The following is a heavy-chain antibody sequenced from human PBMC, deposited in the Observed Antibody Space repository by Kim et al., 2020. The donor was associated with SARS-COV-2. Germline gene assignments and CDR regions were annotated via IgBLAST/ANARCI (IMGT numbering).Heavy chain of an antibody. Sequence: GGSLRLSCAASGFTFSSYGMHWVRQAPGKGLEWVAVISYDGSNKYYADSVKGRFTISRDNSKNTLYLQMNSLRAEDTAVYYCAKDLTVTTATVYGMDVWGQGTTVTVSS. V-gene: IGHV3-30*18. CDR1: GFTFSSYG. J-gene: IGHJ6*02. D-gene: IGHD4-17*01. CDR3: AKDLTVTTATVYGMDV. CDR2: ISYDGSNK.